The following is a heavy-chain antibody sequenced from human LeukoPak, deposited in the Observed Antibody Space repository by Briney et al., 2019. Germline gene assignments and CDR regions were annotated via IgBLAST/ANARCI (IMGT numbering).Heavy chain of an antibody. CDR1: GFTFSSYA. CDR2: ISRGGETA. Sequence: PGGSLRLSCAASGFTFSSYAMSWVRQAPGKGLEWVSGISRGGETAYYADSVKGRFTISRDNSKSTLYLQMSSLRAEDTALYYCARDLQYYYGMDVWGQGTTVTVSS. V-gene: IGHV3-23*01. CDR3: ARDLQYYYGMDV. J-gene: IGHJ6*02. D-gene: IGHD4-11*01.